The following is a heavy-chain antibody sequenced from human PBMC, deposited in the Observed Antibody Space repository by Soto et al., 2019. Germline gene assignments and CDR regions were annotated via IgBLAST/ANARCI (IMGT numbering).Heavy chain of an antibody. Sequence: QVQLQQWGAGLLKPSETLSLTCAVYGGSFSGYYWSWIRQPPGKGLEWIGEINHSGSTNYNPSLKSRVTISVDTSKNQFSLKLSSVTAADTAVYYCARRGRGHSSGWYMLPKTQQDTFDYWGQGTLVTVSS. CDR2: INHSGST. D-gene: IGHD6-19*01. V-gene: IGHV4-34*01. CDR1: GGSFSGYY. J-gene: IGHJ4*02. CDR3: ARRGRGHSSGWYMLPKTQQDTFDY.